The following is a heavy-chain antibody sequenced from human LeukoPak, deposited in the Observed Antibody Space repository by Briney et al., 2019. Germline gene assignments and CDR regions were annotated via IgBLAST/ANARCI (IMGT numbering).Heavy chain of an antibody. J-gene: IGHJ3*02. CDR1: GGSFSGYY. CDR3: ARANKRRQLKPDAFGI. D-gene: IGHD6-13*01. CDR2: INHSGST. Sequence: PSETLSPTCAVYGGSFSGYYWSWIRQPPGKGLEWIGEINHSGSTNYNPSLKSRVTISVDTSKNQFSLKLSSVTAADTAVYYCARANKRRQLKPDAFGIWGQGTMVTVSS. V-gene: IGHV4-34*01.